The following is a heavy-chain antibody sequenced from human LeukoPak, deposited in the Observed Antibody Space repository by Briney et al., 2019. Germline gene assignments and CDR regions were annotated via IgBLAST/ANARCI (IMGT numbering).Heavy chain of an antibody. Sequence: SETLSLTCTVSGGSISSYYWSWIRQPPGKGLEWIGYIDYTGSTSYNSSLKSRVTISLDTSKNQFSLKLSSVAAADTAVYYCAKGVAAAGTPDWGQGTLVTVSS. CDR2: IDYTGST. D-gene: IGHD6-13*01. CDR3: AKGVAAAGTPD. V-gene: IGHV4-59*01. J-gene: IGHJ4*02. CDR1: GGSISSYY.